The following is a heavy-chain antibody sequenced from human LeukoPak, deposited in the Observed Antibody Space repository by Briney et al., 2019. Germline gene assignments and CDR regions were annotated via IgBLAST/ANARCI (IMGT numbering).Heavy chain of an antibody. D-gene: IGHD2/OR15-2a*01. V-gene: IGHV3-15*01. CDR1: GFTFSSYW. J-gene: IGHJ6*03. Sequence: GGSLRLSCAASGFTFSSYWMSWVRQAPGKGLEWVGRIKGKTDGGTTDYAAPVKGRFTISRDDSKNTLYLQMNSLKTEDTAVYYCTTVFSGRYYYYYMDVWGKGTTVTVSS. CDR2: IKGKTDGGTT. CDR3: TTVFSGRYYYYYMDV.